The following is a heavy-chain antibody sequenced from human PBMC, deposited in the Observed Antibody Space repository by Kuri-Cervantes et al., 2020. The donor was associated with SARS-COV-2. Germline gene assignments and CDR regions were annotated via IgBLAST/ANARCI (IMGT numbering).Heavy chain of an antibody. Sequence: GSLRLSCTVSGGSGNSGTYYWSWIRQPPGKGLDWIGNVYYNGITNYNPSLKNRVTISVDASKNQFSLRLRSVTAADTAVYYCVRDSQLKGWHPHYYQYYTMDVWGQGTTVTVSS. CDR1: GGSGNSGTYY. D-gene: IGHD2-15*01. V-gene: IGHV4-61*01. J-gene: IGHJ6*02. CDR3: VRDSQLKGWHPHYYQYYTMDV. CDR2: VYYNGIT.